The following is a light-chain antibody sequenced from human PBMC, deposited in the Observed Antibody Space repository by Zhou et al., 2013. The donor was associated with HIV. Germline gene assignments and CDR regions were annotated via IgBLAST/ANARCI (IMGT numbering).Light chain of an antibody. V-gene: IGKV1-33*01. CDR2: DAS. CDR3: QQYDNLPT. Sequence: DIQMTQSPSSLSASIGDRVTITCQASQDITNYLNWYQQKPGKAPSLLIYDASNLATGVPSRFSASGSGTDFTFTISSLQPEDIATYYCQQYDNLPTFGQGTRLETK. CDR1: QDITNY. J-gene: IGKJ5*01.